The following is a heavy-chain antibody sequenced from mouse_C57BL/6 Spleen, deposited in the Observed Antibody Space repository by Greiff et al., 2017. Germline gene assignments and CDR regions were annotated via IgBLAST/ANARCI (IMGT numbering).Heavy chain of an antibody. CDR1: GFSLSTFGMG. J-gene: IGHJ4*01. V-gene: IGHV8-8*01. D-gene: IGHD1-1*01. CDR3: ARIRTTVVEGYAMDY. CDR2: IWWDDDK. Sequence: QVTLNESGPGILQPSQTLSLTCSFSGFSLSTFGMGVGWIRQPSGKGLEWLAHIWWDDDKYYNPALKSRLTISKDTSKNQVFLKIANGDTADTATYYCARIRTTVVEGYAMDYWCQGTSVTVSA.